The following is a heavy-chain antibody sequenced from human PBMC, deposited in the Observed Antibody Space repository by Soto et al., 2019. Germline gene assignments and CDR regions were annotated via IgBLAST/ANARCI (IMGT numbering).Heavy chain of an antibody. CDR3: ARGSDYTSSFDY. CDR1: GGSFSGYT. Sequence: QVQLQQWGAGLLKPSETLSLTCAVYGGSFSGYTWIWIRQPPGKGLEWNGEINHSGTTNHNPSLKSRVIISVDTSKKQFSLRLTSVTAADTAVYYCARGSDYTSSFDYWGQGTLVTVSS. D-gene: IGHD3-16*01. CDR2: INHSGTT. J-gene: IGHJ4*02. V-gene: IGHV4-34*01.